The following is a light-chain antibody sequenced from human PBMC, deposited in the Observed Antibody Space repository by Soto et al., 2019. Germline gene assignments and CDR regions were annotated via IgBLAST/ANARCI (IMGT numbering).Light chain of an antibody. CDR3: CSYTGRFYI. J-gene: IGLJ1*01. CDR1: SSDVGAYKY. CDR2: DVN. Sequence: QSVLTQPRSVSGSPGQSVTISCTGTSSDVGAYKYVSWYQQHPGKAPKVIIFDVNERPSGVPGRFSGSKSGNTASLIISGLQTEDDADYYCCSYTGRFYIFGTGTKVT. V-gene: IGLV2-11*01.